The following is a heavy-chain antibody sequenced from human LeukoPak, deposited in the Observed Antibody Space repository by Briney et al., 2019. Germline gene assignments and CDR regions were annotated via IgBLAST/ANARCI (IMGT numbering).Heavy chain of an antibody. D-gene: IGHD4-23*01. CDR1: GFTFSSYA. Sequence: GGSLRLSRAASGFTFSSYAMSWVRQAPGKGLEWVSAISGSGGSTYYADSVKGRFTISRDNSKNTLYLQMNSLRAEDTAVYYCATNQPFYGGNSGLFDYWGQGTLVTVSS. J-gene: IGHJ4*02. V-gene: IGHV3-23*01. CDR2: ISGSGGST. CDR3: ATNQPFYGGNSGLFDY.